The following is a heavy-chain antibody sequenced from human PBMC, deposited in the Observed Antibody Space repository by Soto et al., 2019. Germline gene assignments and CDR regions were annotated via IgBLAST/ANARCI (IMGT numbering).Heavy chain of an antibody. D-gene: IGHD2-2*01. CDR3: AREAGYCSRTSCYRRAFDT. J-gene: IGHJ3*02. Sequence: EVQLVESGGDLVQPGGSLRLSCAASGFTFSGHWMDWVRQVPGKGLVWVSRINTDGGSTSYGDSVKGRFPISRDNAKNTLFLQMTGLRVDDTSVYYCAREAGYCSRTSCYRRAFDTWGQGTMVTVSS. CDR2: INTDGGST. V-gene: IGHV3-74*01. CDR1: GFTFSGHW.